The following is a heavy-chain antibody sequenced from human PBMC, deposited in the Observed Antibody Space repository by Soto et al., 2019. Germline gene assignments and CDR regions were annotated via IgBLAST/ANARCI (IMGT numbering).Heavy chain of an antibody. V-gene: IGHV3-30-3*01. Sequence: QVQLVESGGGVVQPGRSLRLSCAASGFTFSSYAMHWVRQAPGKGLEWVAVISYDGSNKYYADSVKGRFTISRDNSKNTLYLQMNSLRAEVTAVYYCARGNIVVVVAATLDYWGQGTLVTVSS. J-gene: IGHJ4*02. CDR3: ARGNIVVVVAATLDY. CDR1: GFTFSSYA. D-gene: IGHD2-15*01. CDR2: ISYDGSNK.